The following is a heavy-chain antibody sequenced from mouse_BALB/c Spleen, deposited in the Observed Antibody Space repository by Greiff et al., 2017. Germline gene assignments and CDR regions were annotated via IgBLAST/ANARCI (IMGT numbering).Heavy chain of an antibody. J-gene: IGHJ4*01. CDR1: GISITTGNYR. V-gene: IGHV3-5*02. CDR3: ARSMHYYAMDY. CDR2: IYYSGTI. Sequence: ESGPGLVKPSQTVSLTCTVTGISITTGNYRWSWIRQFPGNKLEWIGYIYYSGTITYNPSLTSRTTITRDTSKNQFFLEMNSLTAEDTATYYCARSMHYYAMDYWGQGTSVTVSS.